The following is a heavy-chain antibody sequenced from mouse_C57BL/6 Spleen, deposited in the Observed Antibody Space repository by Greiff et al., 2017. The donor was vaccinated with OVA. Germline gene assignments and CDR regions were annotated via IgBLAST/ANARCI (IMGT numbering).Heavy chain of an antibody. Sequence: EVKLQQSGPELVKPGASVKISCKASGYSFTGYYMNWVKQSPEKSLEWIGEINPSTGGTTYNQKFKAKATLTVDKSSSTAYMQLKSLTSEDSAVYYCARYGYDYDVGWYFDVWGTGTTVTVSS. CDR3: ARYGYDYDVGWYFDV. D-gene: IGHD2-4*01. CDR1: GYSFTGYY. J-gene: IGHJ1*03. CDR2: INPSTGGT. V-gene: IGHV1-42*01.